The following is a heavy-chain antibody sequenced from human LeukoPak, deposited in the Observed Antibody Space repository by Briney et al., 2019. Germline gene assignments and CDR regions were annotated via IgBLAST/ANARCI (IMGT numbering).Heavy chain of an antibody. CDR2: TNSDGGST. CDR3: ERATWGCPNGVSRGVGYYYYMDV. D-gene: IGHD2-8*01. J-gene: IGHJ6*03. V-gene: IGHV3-74*01. CDR1: GFTFRSYW. Sequence: PGGSLRLSCAASGFTFRSYWMHWVRQAPGKGLVWVSVTNSDGGSTSYADSVKGRFTISRDNAKNTLYLQMNSLRAEDTAVYYCERATWGCPNGVSRGVGYYYYMDVGGKGTTVTVSS.